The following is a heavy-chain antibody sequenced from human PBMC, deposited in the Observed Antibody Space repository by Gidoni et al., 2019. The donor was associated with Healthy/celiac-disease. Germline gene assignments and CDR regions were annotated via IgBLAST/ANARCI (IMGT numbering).Heavy chain of an antibody. V-gene: IGHV3-23*01. D-gene: IGHD3-22*01. Sequence: EVQLLESGGGLVQPGGSLRLSCAASGFTFSSYAMSWVRQAPGKGLEWVSAISGSGGRTYYADSVKGRFTISRDNSKNTLYLQMNSLRAEDTAVYYCARMPNYYDSSNHFDYWGQGTLVTVSS. CDR1: GFTFSSYA. J-gene: IGHJ4*02. CDR2: ISGSGGRT. CDR3: ARMPNYYDSSNHFDY.